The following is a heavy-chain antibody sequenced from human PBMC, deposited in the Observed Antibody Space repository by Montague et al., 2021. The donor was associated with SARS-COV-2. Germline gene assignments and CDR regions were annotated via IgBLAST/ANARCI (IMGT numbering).Heavy chain of an antibody. J-gene: IGHJ3*02. V-gene: IGHV3-20*04. CDR2: INCTGGGT. CDR3: ARWFGELLWVDTFDI. CDR1: GFTFDDYG. Sequence: SLRLSCATSGFTFDDYGMSWVRQAPGKGLEWVSGINCTGGGTGYADSVKGRFSISRDSAKNSLHLQMNNLRAEDTALYYCARWFGELLWVDTFDIWGQGTMVTVS. D-gene: IGHD3-10*01.